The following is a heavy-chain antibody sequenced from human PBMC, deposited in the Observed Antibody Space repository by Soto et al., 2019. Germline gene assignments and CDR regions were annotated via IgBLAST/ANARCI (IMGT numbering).Heavy chain of an antibody. CDR3: ARSSGGNFGIIIEGSNWFDP. V-gene: IGHV1-46*01. Sequence: SVKVSCKAPGDTFPSYYLNWVRQAPGQGLEWMGVINPHGGSTKYAQKFQGRITMTRDTSRSTVYMELSSLRSDDTAIYYCARSSGGNFGIIIEGSNWFDPWGQGTLVTVSS. CDR1: GDTFPSYY. D-gene: IGHD3-3*01. J-gene: IGHJ5*02. CDR2: INPHGGST.